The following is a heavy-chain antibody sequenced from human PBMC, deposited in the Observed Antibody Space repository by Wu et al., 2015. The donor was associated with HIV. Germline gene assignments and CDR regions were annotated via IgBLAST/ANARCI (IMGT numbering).Heavy chain of an antibody. D-gene: IGHD3-10*01. CDR3: ASGDYGSGFSSAWPTYFDY. CDR2: IIPIFGIV. V-gene: IGHV1-69*13. J-gene: IGHJ4*02. CDR1: GGTFTNYA. Sequence: QVQLVQSGAEVKKPGSSVKVSCKASGGTFTNYAFSWVRQAPGQGLGWMGRIIPIFGIVKYAQKFQDRVTITADESTSTAYMDLRNLRSEDSAVYYCASGDYGSGFSSAWPTYFDYWGQGTLVTVSS.